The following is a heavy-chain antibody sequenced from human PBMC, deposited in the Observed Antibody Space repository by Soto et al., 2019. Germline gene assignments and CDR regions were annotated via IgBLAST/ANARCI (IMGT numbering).Heavy chain of an antibody. CDR2: ISAIGGST. Sequence: EVHLLESGGGLVQPGGSLRLSCVASEFTFSAYAMSWVRQAPGKGLECVSAISAIGGSTYYTHSVKGRFTISRDNSAHTVFLQMNSLRAEDTAVYYCAKTDYGSGSYGAFDFWGQGTMVAVSS. J-gene: IGHJ3*01. V-gene: IGHV3-23*01. CDR1: EFTFSAYA. D-gene: IGHD3-10*01. CDR3: AKTDYGSGSYGAFDF.